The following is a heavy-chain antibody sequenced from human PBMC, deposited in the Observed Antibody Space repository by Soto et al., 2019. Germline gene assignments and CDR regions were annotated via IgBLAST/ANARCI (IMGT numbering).Heavy chain of an antibody. CDR3: ARYYGDYRNWFDP. Sequence: QVQLQESGPGLVKPSQTLSLTCTVSGDSINSGDYYWSWIRQLPGKGLEWIGYINYSGITYCNPSLKSRLTISVDTSKNQFSLKLNSVTAADTAVYYCARYYGDYRNWFDPWGQGALVTVSS. V-gene: IGHV4-31*03. CDR1: GDSINSGDYY. J-gene: IGHJ5*02. D-gene: IGHD4-17*01. CDR2: INYSGIT.